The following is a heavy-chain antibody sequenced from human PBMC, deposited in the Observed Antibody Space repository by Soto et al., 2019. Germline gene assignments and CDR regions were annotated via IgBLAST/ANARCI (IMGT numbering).Heavy chain of an antibody. J-gene: IGHJ4*02. CDR1: GGSITSSGYY. D-gene: IGHD2-2*01. CDR2: TCNSGCT. Sequence: QVQLQESGPGLVKPSQTLSLTCTVSGGSITSSGYYWSWIRQHPGEGLEWIGFTCNSGCTSYNPSLKSRVTISGDTSSNQFSLNLKSVTAADTAVYYCARGGGSTKVDYWSQGTLVTVSP. CDR3: ARGGGSTKVDY. V-gene: IGHV4-31*03.